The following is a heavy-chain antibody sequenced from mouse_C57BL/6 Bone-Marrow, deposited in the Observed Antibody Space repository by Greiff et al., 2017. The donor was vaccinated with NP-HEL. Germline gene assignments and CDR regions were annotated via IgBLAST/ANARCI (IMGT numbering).Heavy chain of an antibody. J-gene: IGHJ2*01. CDR2: ISSGSSTI. CDR3: ARTVTTVVPGNFDY. CDR1: GFTFSDYG. V-gene: IGHV5-17*01. D-gene: IGHD1-1*01. Sequence: EVKLVESGGGLVKPGGSLKLSCAASGFTFSDYGMHWVRQAPEKGLEWVAYISSGSSTIYYADTVKGRFTISRDNAKNTLFLQMTSLRSEDTAMYYCARTVTTVVPGNFDYWGQGTTLTVSS.